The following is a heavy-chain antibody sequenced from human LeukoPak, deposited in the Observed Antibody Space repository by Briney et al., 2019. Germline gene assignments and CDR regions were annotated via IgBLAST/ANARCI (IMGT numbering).Heavy chain of an antibody. J-gene: IGHJ3*02. CDR2: IYHSGST. D-gene: IGHD6-6*01. V-gene: IGHV4-4*02. CDR3: ARDRSSGQTADDAFDI. CDR1: GGSISSSHW. Sequence: SGTLSLTCAVSGGSISSSHWWSWVRQPPWKGLEWIGEIYHSGSTNYNPSLKSRVTISVDKSKNQFSLKLSSVTAADTAVYYCARDRSSGQTADDAFDIWGQGTMVTVSS.